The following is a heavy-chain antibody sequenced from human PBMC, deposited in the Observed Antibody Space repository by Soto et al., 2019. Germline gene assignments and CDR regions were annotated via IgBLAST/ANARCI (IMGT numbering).Heavy chain of an antibody. V-gene: IGHV4-38-2*02. CDR2: IYHSGST. CDR1: GYSISSGYY. J-gene: IGHJ3*02. Sequence: SETLSLTCAVSGYSISSGYYWGWIRQPPGKGLEWIGSIYHSGSTYYNPSLKSRVTISVDTPKNQFSLKLSSVTAADTAVYYCARDRYYDSSGYSDAFDIWGQGTMVTVSS. D-gene: IGHD3-22*01. CDR3: ARDRYYDSSGYSDAFDI.